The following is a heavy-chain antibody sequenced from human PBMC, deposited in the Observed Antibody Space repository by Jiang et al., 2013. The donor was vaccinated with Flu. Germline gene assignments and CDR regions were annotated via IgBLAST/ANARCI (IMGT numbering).Heavy chain of an antibody. J-gene: IGHJ4*02. CDR3: ASTYSSGWPTIDY. CDR2: INPNSGGT. D-gene: IGHD6-19*01. V-gene: IGHV1-2*06. CDR1: GYTFTGYY. Sequence: GAEVKKPGASVKVSCKASGYTFTGYYMHWVRQAPGQGLEWMGRINPNSGGTNYAQKFQGRVTMTRDTSISTAYMELSRLRSDDTAVYYCASTYSSGWPTIDYWGQGTLVTVSS.